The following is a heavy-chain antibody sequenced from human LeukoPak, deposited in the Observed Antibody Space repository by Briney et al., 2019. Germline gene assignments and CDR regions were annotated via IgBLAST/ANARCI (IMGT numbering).Heavy chain of an antibody. D-gene: IGHD6-13*01. CDR1: GGTFSSYA. J-gene: IGHJ3*02. CDR3: AVTTAAGGAFDI. CDR2: IIPIFGTA. Sequence: ASVKVSCKASGGTFSSYAISWVRQAPGQGLEWMGGIIPIFGTANYAQKFQGRVTITTDESTSTAYMELSSLRSEDTAVYYCAVTTAAGGAFDIWGQGTMVTVSS. V-gene: IGHV1-69*05.